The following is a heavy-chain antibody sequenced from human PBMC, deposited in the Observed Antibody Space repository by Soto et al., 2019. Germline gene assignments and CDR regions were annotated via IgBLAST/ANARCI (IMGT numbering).Heavy chain of an antibody. D-gene: IGHD3-3*01. CDR1: GFTFTDYW. Sequence: EVQLVESGGALVQPGGSLRLSCAASGFTFTDYWMNWVRQAPGKGLEWVANIKQDGSEKYYVDSVKGRFTISRDNAKKSLYLQMNSLRAEDTDVYYCAIMIFGLGTDHWGQGTLVTVSS. V-gene: IGHV3-7*01. J-gene: IGHJ5*02. CDR2: IKQDGSEK. CDR3: AIMIFGLGTDH.